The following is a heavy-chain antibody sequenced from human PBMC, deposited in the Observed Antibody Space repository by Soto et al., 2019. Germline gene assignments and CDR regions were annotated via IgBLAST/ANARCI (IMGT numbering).Heavy chain of an antibody. Sequence: SETLSLTCTFSGGSISSGDYYWSWIRQPPGKGLEWIGYIYYSGSTYYNPSLKSRVTISVDTSKNQFSLKLSSVTAADTAVYYCARTTHDYGDTNFDYWGQGTLVTVSS. J-gene: IGHJ4*02. V-gene: IGHV4-30-4*01. CDR1: GGSISSGDYY. D-gene: IGHD4-17*01. CDR3: ARTTHDYGDTNFDY. CDR2: IYYSGST.